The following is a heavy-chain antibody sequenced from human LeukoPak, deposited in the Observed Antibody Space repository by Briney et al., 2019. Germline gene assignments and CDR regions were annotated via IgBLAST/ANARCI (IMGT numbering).Heavy chain of an antibody. CDR2: INHSGST. D-gene: IGHD2-2*01. V-gene: IGHV4-34*01. Sequence: PSETLSLTCAVYGGSFSGYYWSWIRQPPGKGLEWIGEINHSGSTNYNPSLKSRVTISVDTSKNQFSLKLTSVTAADTAVYYCARHPLCNSTSCRRFDYWGQGTLVTVSS. CDR1: GGSFSGYY. J-gene: IGHJ4*02. CDR3: ARHPLCNSTSCRRFDY.